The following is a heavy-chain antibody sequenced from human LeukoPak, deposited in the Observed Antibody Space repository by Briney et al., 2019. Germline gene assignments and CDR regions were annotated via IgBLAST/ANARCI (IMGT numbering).Heavy chain of an antibody. J-gene: IGHJ6*03. Sequence: GGSLRLSCAASRFTFSSYGMHWVRQAPGKGLEWVAYIQYDGSNEQYADSVKGRFSISRDSSKNILYLQMNSLRAEDTAVYYCAKDRCSNGVGCYYYYYMDVWGKGTSVTISS. V-gene: IGHV3-30*02. CDR3: AKDRCSNGVGCYYYYYMDV. CDR2: IQYDGSNE. CDR1: RFTFSSYG. D-gene: IGHD2-8*01.